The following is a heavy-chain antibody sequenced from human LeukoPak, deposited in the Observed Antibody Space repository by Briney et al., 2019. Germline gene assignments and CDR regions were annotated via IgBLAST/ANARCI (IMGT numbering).Heavy chain of an antibody. Sequence: GGSLRLSCAASGFSVSNNYMSWVRQAPGKGLEGVSVIYSGGSTFYADSVKGRFSISTDNSKNTLYLQMDSLRAEDTAVYYCASDSYSPEYFQHWGQGTLVTVSS. D-gene: IGHD2-15*01. CDR2: IYSGGST. CDR1: GFSVSNNY. CDR3: ASDSYSPEYFQH. J-gene: IGHJ1*01. V-gene: IGHV3-66*01.